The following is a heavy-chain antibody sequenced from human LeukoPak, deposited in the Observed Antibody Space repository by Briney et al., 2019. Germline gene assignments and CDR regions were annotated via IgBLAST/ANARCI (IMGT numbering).Heavy chain of an antibody. V-gene: IGHV3-23*01. Sequence: GGSLRLSCAASGFSFSSYWMNWVRQAPGKGLEWVSAISGSGGSTYYADSVKGRFTISRDNSKNTLYLQMNSLRAEDTAVYYCAKGSTPFCSGGSCYFDYWGQGTLVTVSS. CDR2: ISGSGGST. CDR1: GFSFSSYW. D-gene: IGHD2-15*01. CDR3: AKGSTPFCSGGSCYFDY. J-gene: IGHJ4*02.